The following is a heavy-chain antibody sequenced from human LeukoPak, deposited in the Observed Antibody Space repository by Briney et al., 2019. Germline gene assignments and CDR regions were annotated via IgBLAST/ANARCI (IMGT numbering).Heavy chain of an antibody. CDR1: GGTFSSYA. CDR2: IIPIFGTA. CDR3: ARSRGMATILYYYYYYMDV. J-gene: IGHJ6*03. Sequence: GASVKVSCKASGGTFSSYAISWVRQAPGQGLEWMGGIIPIFGTANYAQKFQGRVTITADESTSTAYMELSSLRSEDTAVYYCARSRGMATILYYYYYYMDVWGKRDHGHHLL. D-gene: IGHD5-24*01. V-gene: IGHV1-69*13.